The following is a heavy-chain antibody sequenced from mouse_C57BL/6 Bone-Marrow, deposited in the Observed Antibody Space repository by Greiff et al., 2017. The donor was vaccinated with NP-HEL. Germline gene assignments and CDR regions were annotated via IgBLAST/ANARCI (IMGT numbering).Heavy chain of an antibody. CDR3: AKFHYYGSSYYAMDY. D-gene: IGHD1-1*01. J-gene: IGHJ4*01. CDR2: IYPGSGST. V-gene: IGHV1-55*01. CDR1: GYTFTSYW. Sequence: VQLQQPGAELVKPGASVKMSCKASGYTFTSYWITWVKQRPGQGLEWIGDIYPGSGSTNYTEKFKSKATLTVDTSSSTAYMQLSSLTSEDSAVYYCAKFHYYGSSYYAMDYWGQGTSFTVSS.